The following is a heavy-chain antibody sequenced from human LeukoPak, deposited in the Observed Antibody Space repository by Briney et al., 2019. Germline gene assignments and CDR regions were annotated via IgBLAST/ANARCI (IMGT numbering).Heavy chain of an antibody. CDR3: ARSGVVPAADYWYFDL. D-gene: IGHD2-2*01. Sequence: ASVKVSCKASGYTFTGYYMHWVRQAPGQGLEWMGWTNPNSGGTNYAQKFQGRVTTTRDTSISTAYMELSRLRSDDTAVYYCARSGVVPAADYWYFDLWGRGTLVTVSS. V-gene: IGHV1-2*02. CDR1: GYTFTGYY. J-gene: IGHJ2*01. CDR2: TNPNSGGT.